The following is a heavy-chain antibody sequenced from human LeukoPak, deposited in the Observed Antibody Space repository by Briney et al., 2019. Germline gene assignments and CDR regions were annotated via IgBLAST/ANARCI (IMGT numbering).Heavy chain of an antibody. V-gene: IGHV4-61*02. Sequence: SETLSLTCTVSGGSISSGSYYWSWIRQPAGKGLEWIGRIYTSGSTYFNPSLKSRVTISIDTSKNQFSLKLTSVTAADTAVYYCARLVPPGWFDPWGQGTLVTVSS. CDR1: GGSISSGSYY. CDR2: IYTSGST. CDR3: ARLVPPGWFDP. J-gene: IGHJ5*02.